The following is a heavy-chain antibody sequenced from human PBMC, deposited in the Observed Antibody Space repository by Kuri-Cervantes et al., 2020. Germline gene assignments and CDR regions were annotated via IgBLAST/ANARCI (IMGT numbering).Heavy chain of an antibody. CDR3: AKDMRLRRANWFDP. CDR1: GGSISSSNW. J-gene: IGHJ5*02. D-gene: IGHD2-2*01. CDR2: ISSDGREK. V-gene: IGHV3-30*18. Sequence: GESLKISCAVSGGSISSSNWWCWVLHPPWKGLEWVAMISSDGREKNYADSVKGRFTISRDNSKNTLYLQMNSLRVEDTALYYCAKDMRLRRANWFDPWGQGSLVTVSS.